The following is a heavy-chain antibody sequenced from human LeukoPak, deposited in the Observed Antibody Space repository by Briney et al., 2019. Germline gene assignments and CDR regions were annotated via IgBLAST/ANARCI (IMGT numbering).Heavy chain of an antibody. CDR1: GFTFSSFE. CDR3: ARSPRTVPKAFDY. Sequence: PGGSLRLSCAASGFTFSSFEMHWVRQAPGKGLEWVSYITAGATTIYYADSVKGRFTISRDNAKNSLFLQLNSLSAEDTGVYYCARSPRTVPKAFDYWGQGTLVSVSS. V-gene: IGHV3-48*03. D-gene: IGHD4-17*01. CDR2: ITAGATTI. J-gene: IGHJ4*02.